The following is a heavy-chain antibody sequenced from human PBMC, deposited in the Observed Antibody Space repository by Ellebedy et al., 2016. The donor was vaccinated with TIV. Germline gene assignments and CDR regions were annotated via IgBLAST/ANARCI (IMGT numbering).Heavy chain of an antibody. CDR1: GLAVSANY. Sequence: GGSLRLXXAASGLAVSANYMSWVRQAPGRGLEWVANIYTDGSPHYADYVKGRFTISRDNSANTVSLQMNSLRAEDTAVYYCAKDTTAGVIEFDPWGQGTLVTVSS. J-gene: IGHJ5*02. CDR2: IYTDGSP. V-gene: IGHV3-53*01. D-gene: IGHD3-10*01. CDR3: AKDTTAGVIEFDP.